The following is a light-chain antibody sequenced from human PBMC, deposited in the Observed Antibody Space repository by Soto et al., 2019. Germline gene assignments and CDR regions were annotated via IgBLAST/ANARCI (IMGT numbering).Light chain of an antibody. J-gene: IGLJ2*01. Sequence: SYELTQPPSVSVAPGQTARITCGGNNIGSKSVHWYQQKPGQAPVLVVYDDSDRPSGIPGRFSGSNSGNTATLTISRVEAGDEADYYCQVWDRSSDHVVFGGGTKLTVL. CDR2: DDS. CDR3: QVWDRSSDHVV. CDR1: NIGSKS. V-gene: IGLV3-21*02.